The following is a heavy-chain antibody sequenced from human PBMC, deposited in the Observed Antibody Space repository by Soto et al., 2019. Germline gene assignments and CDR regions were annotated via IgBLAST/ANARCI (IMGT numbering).Heavy chain of an antibody. Sequence: SETLSLTCTVSGGSISSYYWSWIRQPPGKGLEWIGYIYYSGSTNYNPSLKSRVTISVXXXXXXFXLXLSXXTAADTAVYYCAADFLTGYTDYWGQGTLVTVSS. CDR1: GGSISSYY. CDR2: IYYSGST. CDR3: AADFLTGYTDY. V-gene: IGHV4-59*01. J-gene: IGHJ4*02. D-gene: IGHD3-9*01.